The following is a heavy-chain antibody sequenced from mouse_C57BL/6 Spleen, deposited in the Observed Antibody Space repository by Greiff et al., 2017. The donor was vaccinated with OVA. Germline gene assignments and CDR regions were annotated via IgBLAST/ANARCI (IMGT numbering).Heavy chain of an antibody. CDR1: GFTFSDYG. CDR3: AREGYYGGAMDY. D-gene: IGHD1-1*01. Sequence: EVKLVESGGGLVKPGGSLKLSCAASGFTFSDYGMHWVRQAPEKGLEWVAYISSGSSTIYYADTVKGRFTISRDNAKNTLFLQMTSLRSEDTAMYYCAREGYYGGAMDYWGQGTSVTVSS. V-gene: IGHV5-17*01. CDR2: ISSGSSTI. J-gene: IGHJ4*01.